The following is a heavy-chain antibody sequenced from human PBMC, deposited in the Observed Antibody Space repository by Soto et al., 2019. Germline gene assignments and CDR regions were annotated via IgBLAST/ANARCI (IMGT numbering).Heavy chain of an antibody. CDR2: IYHSGST. V-gene: IGHV4-38-2*01. Sequence: PSETLSLTCAVSGYSISSGYYWGWIRQPPGKGLEWIGSIYHSGSTYYNPSLKSRVTISVDTSKNQFSLKLSSVTAADTAVYYCARMIVVVITRRWFDPWGQGTLVTVSS. D-gene: IGHD3-22*01. J-gene: IGHJ5*02. CDR1: GYSISSGYY. CDR3: ARMIVVVITRRWFDP.